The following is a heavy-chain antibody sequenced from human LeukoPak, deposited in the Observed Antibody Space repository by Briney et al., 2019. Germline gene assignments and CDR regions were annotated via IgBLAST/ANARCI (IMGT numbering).Heavy chain of an antibody. Sequence: PGGSLRLSCAASGFTFSSYGMHWVRQASGKGLEWVAVIWYDGSNKYYADSVKGRFTISRDNSKNTLYLQMNSLRAEDTAVYYCAKANGGGHYYYYGMDVWGQGTTVTVSS. CDR1: GFTFSSYG. J-gene: IGHJ6*02. D-gene: IGHD3-16*01. CDR3: AKANGGGHYYYYGMDV. CDR2: IWYDGSNK. V-gene: IGHV3-30*02.